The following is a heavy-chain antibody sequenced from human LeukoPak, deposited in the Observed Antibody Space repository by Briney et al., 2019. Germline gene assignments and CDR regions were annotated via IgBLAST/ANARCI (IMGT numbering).Heavy chain of an antibody. CDR3: ASPRESGYYLH. CDR2: IFYSGTT. CDR1: GGSISTNDYY. J-gene: IGHJ4*02. D-gene: IGHD3-22*01. V-gene: IGHV4-39*07. Sequence: PSETLSLTCTVSGGSISTNDYYWGWIRQSPGEGLEWIGSIFYSGTTYYNPSLKSRVTISVDTSKNQFSLKLSSVTAADTAVYYCASPRESGYYLHWGQGTLVTVSS.